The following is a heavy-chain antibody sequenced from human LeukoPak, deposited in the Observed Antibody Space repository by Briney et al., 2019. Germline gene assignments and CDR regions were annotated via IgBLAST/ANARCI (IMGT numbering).Heavy chain of an antibody. CDR2: INHSGST. V-gene: IGHV4-34*01. CDR3: ARGARGYSYGYPLDY. D-gene: IGHD5-18*01. Sequence: PSETLSLTCAVYGGSFSGYYGSWIRQPPGKGLEWIGEINHSGSTNYNPSLKSRVTISVDTSKNQFSLKLSSVTAADTAVYYCARGARGYSYGYPLDYWGQGTLVTVSS. CDR1: GGSFSGYY. J-gene: IGHJ4*02.